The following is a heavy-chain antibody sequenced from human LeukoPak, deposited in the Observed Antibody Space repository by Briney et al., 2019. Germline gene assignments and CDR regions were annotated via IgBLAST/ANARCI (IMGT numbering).Heavy chain of an antibody. CDR1: GFTFSSYW. D-gene: IGHD3-10*01. Sequence: GGSLRLSCAASGFTFSSYWMHWVRQAPGKGLVWVSRINSDGTTSYADSVKGRFTISRDNAKNTLYLQMNSLRAEDTAVYYCAKSRHMVRGVTPFDYWGQGTLVTVSS. J-gene: IGHJ4*02. CDR2: INSDGTT. V-gene: IGHV3-74*01. CDR3: AKSRHMVRGVTPFDY.